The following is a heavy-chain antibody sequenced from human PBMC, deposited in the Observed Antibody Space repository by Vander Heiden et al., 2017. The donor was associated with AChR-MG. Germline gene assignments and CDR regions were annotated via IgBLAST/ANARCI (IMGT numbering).Heavy chain of an antibody. D-gene: IGHD5-18*01. CDR3: AKEGRLGMYSYGRNTPYYLDY. CDR2: INNSEGT. V-gene: IGHV4-34*01. CDR1: GGSFSGYY. J-gene: IGHJ4*02. Sequence: VQVPQWGAGLFKPSETLSLTCAVYGGSFSGYYWTWTRQPPGEGLGWIGEINNSEGTNDNPARKIRVGIAVDTTKNQFSMNLNSVTAADTSVYECAKEGRLGMYSYGRNTPYYLDYWGKGTPVTVSS.